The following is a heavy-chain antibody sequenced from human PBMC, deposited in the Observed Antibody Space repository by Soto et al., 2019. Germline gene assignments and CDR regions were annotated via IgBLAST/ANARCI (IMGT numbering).Heavy chain of an antibody. Sequence: GGSLRLSCAASGFTFSSYAMHWVRQAPGKGLEWVAVISFDGNNNFYADSVKGRFTISRDNSKNTLYLQMNSLRAEDTAVYYCARDLIAVAGHYYYYGMDLWGQGTTVTVSS. D-gene: IGHD6-19*01. CDR3: ARDLIAVAGHYYYYGMDL. J-gene: IGHJ6*02. CDR2: ISFDGNNN. CDR1: GFTFSSYA. V-gene: IGHV3-30-3*01.